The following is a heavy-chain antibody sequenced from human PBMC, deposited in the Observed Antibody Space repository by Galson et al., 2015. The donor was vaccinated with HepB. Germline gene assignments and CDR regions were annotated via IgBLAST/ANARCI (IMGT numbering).Heavy chain of an antibody. CDR2: TYYRSEWYN. J-gene: IGHJ3*02. Sequence: CAISGDSVSSHSGGWNWIRQSPSRGLEWLGRTYYRSEWYNDYAASVKGRITINPDTSKNQFSLQLNSVTPDDTAVYYCARGSAFDIWGQGTKVTVSS. CDR3: ARGSAFDI. V-gene: IGHV6-1*01. CDR1: GDSVSSHSGG.